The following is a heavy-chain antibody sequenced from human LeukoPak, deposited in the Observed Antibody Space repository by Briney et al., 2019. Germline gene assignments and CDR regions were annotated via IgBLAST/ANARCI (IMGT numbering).Heavy chain of an antibody. V-gene: IGHV3-74*01. CDR1: GFTFTTYW. J-gene: IGHJ4*02. CDR3: ARENPTEAFEY. CDR2: INSDGSIT. D-gene: IGHD1-1*01. Sequence: GGSLRLSCAASGFTFTTYWMHWVRQAPGKGLVWVSHINSDGSITSYADSVKGRFTISRDNAKNTLYLQMNSLRAEDTAVYYCARENPTEAFEYWGQGTLVTVSS.